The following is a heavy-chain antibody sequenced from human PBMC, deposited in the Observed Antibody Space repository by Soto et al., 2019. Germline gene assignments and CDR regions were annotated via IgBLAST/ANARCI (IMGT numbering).Heavy chain of an antibody. J-gene: IGHJ6*02. CDR3: AKAQGVLEWLLKLYYYYGMDV. CDR2: ISYDGSNK. D-gene: IGHD3-3*01. Sequence: GGSLRLSCAASGFTFSSYGMHLVRQAPGKGLEWVAVISYDGSNKYYADSVKGRFTISRDNSKNTLYLQMNSLRAEDTAVYYCAKAQGVLEWLLKLYYYYGMDVWGQGTTVTVS. CDR1: GFTFSSYG. V-gene: IGHV3-30*18.